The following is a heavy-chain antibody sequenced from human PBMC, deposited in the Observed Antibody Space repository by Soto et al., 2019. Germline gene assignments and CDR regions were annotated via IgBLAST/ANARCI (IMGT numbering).Heavy chain of an antibody. CDR3: ARVMTTVSAYYYYYGMDV. CDR2: ISYDGSNK. J-gene: IGHJ6*02. D-gene: IGHD4-4*01. V-gene: IGHV3-30-3*01. CDR1: GFTFSSYA. Sequence: WGSLRLSCSASGFTFSSYAMNWGRQAPGKGLEWVAVISYDGSNKYYADSVKGRFTISRDNSKNTLYLQMNSLRAEDTAVYYCARVMTTVSAYYYYYGMDVWGQGTTVTVSS.